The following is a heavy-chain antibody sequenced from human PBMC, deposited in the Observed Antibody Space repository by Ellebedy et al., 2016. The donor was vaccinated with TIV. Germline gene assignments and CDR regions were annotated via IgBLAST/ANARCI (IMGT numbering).Heavy chain of an antibody. CDR1: GFTFSSYS. D-gene: IGHD4-11*01. CDR3: ARPDYRYDS. Sequence: GESLKISCAASGFTFSSYSMNWVRQAPGKGLEWVSSISSSSSYIYYADSVKGRFTISRDNAKNSLYLHMNSLRADDTAVYYCARPDYRYDSWGQGTQVTVSS. J-gene: IGHJ4*02. V-gene: IGHV3-21*04. CDR2: ISSSSSYI.